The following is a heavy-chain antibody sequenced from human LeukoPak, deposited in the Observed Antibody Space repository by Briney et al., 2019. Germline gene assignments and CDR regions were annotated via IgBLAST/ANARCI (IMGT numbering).Heavy chain of an antibody. CDR1: GFRFSNYA. Sequence: GGSLRLSCTASGFRFSNYAMNWVRQAPGKGLEWVSVISGGGSSTNYADSVKGRFTISRDNAKNTLHLQMDSLTVEDTAVYYCAVSNWMDPWGQGTLVTVSS. CDR3: AVSNWMDP. V-gene: IGHV3-23*01. CDR2: ISGGGSST. J-gene: IGHJ5*02.